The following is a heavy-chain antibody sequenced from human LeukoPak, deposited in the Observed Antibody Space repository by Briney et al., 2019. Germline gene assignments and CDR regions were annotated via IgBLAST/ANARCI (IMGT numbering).Heavy chain of an antibody. Sequence: GGSLRLSCAASGFTFSTYAMSWVRQAPGKGLEWVSVISSTGGSTFYADSVKGRFTISRDNSKNTLFLQMNTLRAEDTAIYYCAKDRHGVTSGGQGTLVTVSS. V-gene: IGHV3-23*01. D-gene: IGHD3-3*01. CDR1: GFTFSTYA. CDR3: AKDRHGVTS. J-gene: IGHJ4*02. CDR2: ISSTGGST.